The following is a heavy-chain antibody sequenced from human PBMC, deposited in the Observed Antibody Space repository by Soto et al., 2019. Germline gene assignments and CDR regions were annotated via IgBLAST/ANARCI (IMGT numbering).Heavy chain of an antibody. CDR1: GGTFSSYA. V-gene: IGHV1-69*06. CDR2: IIPIFGTA. D-gene: IGHD6-6*01. J-gene: IGHJ6*02. CDR3: ARGVREQLVTYYYYYGMDV. Sequence: ASVKVSCKASGGTFSSYAISWVRQAPGQGLEWMGGIIPIFGTANYAQKFQGRVTITADKSTSTAYMELSSLRSEDTAVYYCARGVREQLVTYYYYYGMDVWGQGTTVTVSS.